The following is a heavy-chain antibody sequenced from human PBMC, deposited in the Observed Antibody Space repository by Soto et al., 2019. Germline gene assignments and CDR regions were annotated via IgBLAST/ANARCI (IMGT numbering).Heavy chain of an antibody. J-gene: IGHJ4*02. V-gene: IGHV4-4*02. CDR3: ARGMVGGKTGYFDY. CDR2: IYHSGST. Sequence: PSETLSLTCAVSGGSISSSNWWSWVRQPPGKGLEWIGEIYHSGSTNYNPSLKSRVTISVGKSKNQFSLKLSSVTAADTAVYYCARGMVGGKTGYFDYWGQGTLVTVSS. D-gene: IGHD1-26*01. CDR1: GGSISSSNW.